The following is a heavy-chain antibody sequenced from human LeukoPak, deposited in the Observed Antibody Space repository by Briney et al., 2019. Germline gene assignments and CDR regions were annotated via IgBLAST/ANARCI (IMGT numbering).Heavy chain of an antibody. D-gene: IGHD3-10*01. CDR2: ISHSGST. Sequence: PSETLSLTCTVSGASISSSSYYWGWIRQPPGKGLEWIGSISHSGSTYYNPSLQSRVTMSVDTSKHQFSLKLNSVTAADTAVYYCATRNALEVRGHYYYYGMDVWGQGTTVTVSS. CDR1: GASISSSSYY. V-gene: IGHV4-39*01. CDR3: ATRNALEVRGHYYYYGMDV. J-gene: IGHJ6*02.